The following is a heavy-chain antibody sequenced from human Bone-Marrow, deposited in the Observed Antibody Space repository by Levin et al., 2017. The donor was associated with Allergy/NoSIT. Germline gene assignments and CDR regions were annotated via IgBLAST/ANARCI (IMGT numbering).Heavy chain of an antibody. D-gene: IGHD1-14*01. CDR1: GDSVSRTGAA. V-gene: IGHV6-1*01. CDR3: ARGNPRQLDY. J-gene: IGHJ4*02. CDR2: TYQRSDWSN. Sequence: SQTLSLTCAISGDSVSRTGAAWNWIRQSPSRGLEWLGRTYQRSDWSNDYAVSVQGRITINADTSKNQFSLQLNSVTPEDTALYYCARGNPRQLDYWGQGTLVTVSS.